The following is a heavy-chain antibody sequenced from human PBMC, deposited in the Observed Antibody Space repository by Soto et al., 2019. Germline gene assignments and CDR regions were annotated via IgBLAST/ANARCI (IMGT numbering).Heavy chain of an antibody. J-gene: IGHJ4*02. V-gene: IGHV1-18*01. CDR3: AKDHLLRYFDWSFDY. D-gene: IGHD3-9*01. Sequence: ASVKVSCKASGYTFTSYGISWVRQAPGQGLEWMGWISAYNGNTNYAQKLQGRVTMTTDTSTSTAYMELRSLRSDDTAVYYCAKDHLLRYFDWSFDYWGQGTLVTVSS. CDR1: GYTFTSYG. CDR2: ISAYNGNT.